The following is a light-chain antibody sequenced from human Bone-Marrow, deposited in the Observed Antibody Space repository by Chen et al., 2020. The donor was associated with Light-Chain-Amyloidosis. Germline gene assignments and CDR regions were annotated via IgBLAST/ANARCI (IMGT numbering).Light chain of an antibody. CDR2: DDS. J-gene: IGLJ3*02. V-gene: IGLV3-21*02. CDR1: KIGSTS. Sequence: SYVLTKPSSVSVAPGQTATIAWGGNKIGSTSVHWYQQTPGQAPLLVVYDDSARPSGIPERLAGSNSGNTATLTISRVEAGDEADYYCQVWERSSDRPVCGGGTKLTVL. CDR3: QVWERSSDRPV.